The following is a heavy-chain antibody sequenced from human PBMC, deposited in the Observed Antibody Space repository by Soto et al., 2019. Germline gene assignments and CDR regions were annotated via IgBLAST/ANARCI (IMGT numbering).Heavy chain of an antibody. V-gene: IGHV1-18*01. Sequence: QVQLVQSGAEVKKPGASVKVSCKASGYTFTSYGISWVRQAPGQGLEWMGWISAYNGNTNYAQKLQGRVTMTTDTPTSPAYMELRSLRSDDTAVYYCARDRYDSSGYYLNNWFDPWGQGTLVTVSS. J-gene: IGHJ5*02. D-gene: IGHD3-22*01. CDR1: GYTFTSYG. CDR3: ARDRYDSSGYYLNNWFDP. CDR2: ISAYNGNT.